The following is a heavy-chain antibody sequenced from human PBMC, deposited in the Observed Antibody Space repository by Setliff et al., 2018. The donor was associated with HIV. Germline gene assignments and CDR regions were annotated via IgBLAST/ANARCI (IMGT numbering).Heavy chain of an antibody. Sequence: ASVKVSCKASGYTFTAYYIHWVRQAPGQGLEWMGRIDPNFGGTNYAQKFQGRVSMTRDTSISTAYMELSRLRSDDTAVYYCARDIKYASGNSYMGPSPGFDYWGQGTLVTVSS. V-gene: IGHV1-2*06. J-gene: IGHJ4*02. CDR3: ARDIKYASGNSYMGPSPGFDY. CDR2: IDPNFGGT. CDR1: GYTFTAYY. D-gene: IGHD3-10*01.